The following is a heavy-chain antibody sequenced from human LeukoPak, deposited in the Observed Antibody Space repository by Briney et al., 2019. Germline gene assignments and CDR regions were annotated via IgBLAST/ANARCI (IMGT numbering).Heavy chain of an antibody. CDR2: IYSGGST. Sequence: GGSLRLSCAASGFTVSSNYMSWVRQAPGKGLEWVSVIYSGGSTYYADSVKGRFTISRDNSKNTLYLQMNSLRAEDTAVYYCARDRLQRYGMDVWGQGTTVTVSS. CDR3: ARDRLQRYGMDV. CDR1: GFTVSSNY. J-gene: IGHJ6*02. V-gene: IGHV3-53*01. D-gene: IGHD5-24*01.